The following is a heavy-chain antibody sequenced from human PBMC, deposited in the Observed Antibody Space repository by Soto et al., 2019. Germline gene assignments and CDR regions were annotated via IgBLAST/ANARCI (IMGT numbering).Heavy chain of an antibody. CDR2: ISWNSGDI. V-gene: IGHV3-9*01. CDR1: GFTFDDYA. J-gene: IGHJ4*02. Sequence: EVQLVESGGDLVQPGRSLRLSCAASGFTFDDYAMHWVRQAPGKGLEWVSGISWNSGDIGYVDSVKGRFTISRDNAKNSLYLQMDSLRAEDTALYYCAKGGTWGTVTSFDYWGQGTLVTVSS. D-gene: IGHD4-17*01. CDR3: AKGGTWGTVTSFDY.